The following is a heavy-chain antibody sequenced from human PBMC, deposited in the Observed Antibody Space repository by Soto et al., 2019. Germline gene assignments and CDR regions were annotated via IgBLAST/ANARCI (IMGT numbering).Heavy chain of an antibody. CDR3: AKDISSGEGDYFDP. CDR1: GFTFSNYA. CDR2: IRSSGDNT. V-gene: IGHV3-23*01. J-gene: IGHJ4*02. D-gene: IGHD3-10*01. Sequence: EVQLLESGGGLVQPGGSLRLSCAASGFTFSNYAMSWVRRAPGKGLEWVSGIRSSGDNTYYVESVKGRFTISRDNSKSTVYLKMNSLRAEDTAVDYCAKDISSGEGDYFDPWGQGVLGTVSS.